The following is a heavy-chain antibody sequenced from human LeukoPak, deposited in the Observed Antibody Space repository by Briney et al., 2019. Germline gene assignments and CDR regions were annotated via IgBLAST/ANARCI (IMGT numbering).Heavy chain of an antibody. CDR1: GFTFSRYW. Sequence: GGSLRLSCAASGFTFSRYWISWVRQAPGKGLEWVANIKQDGSEKSYVDSVKGRFTISRDNSKNTLYLQMNSLRAEDTAVYYCARAVSGSTSCFDYWGQGTLVTVSS. V-gene: IGHV3-7*01. CDR2: IKQDGSEK. CDR3: ARAVSGSTSCFDY. D-gene: IGHD2-2*01. J-gene: IGHJ4*02.